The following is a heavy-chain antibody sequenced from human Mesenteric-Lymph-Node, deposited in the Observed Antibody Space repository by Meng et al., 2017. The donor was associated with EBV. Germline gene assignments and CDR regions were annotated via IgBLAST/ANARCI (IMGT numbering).Heavy chain of an antibody. CDR2: INIDGGIT. CDR1: GFTFSSYW. J-gene: IGHJ4*02. D-gene: IGHD3-22*01. CDR3: ARDWGGNYYESTSVKDY. Sequence: EVQLVESGGGLVQPGGSLRLSCAASGFTFSSYWMHWVRQAPGKGLVWVSRINIDGGITSYADSVKGRFTISRDNAKNTLYLQMNSLGAEDTAVYYCARDWGGNYYESTSVKDYWGQGTLVTVSS. V-gene: IGHV3-74*01.